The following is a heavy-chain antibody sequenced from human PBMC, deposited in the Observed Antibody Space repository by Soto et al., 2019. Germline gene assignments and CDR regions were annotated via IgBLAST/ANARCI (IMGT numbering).Heavy chain of an antibody. CDR3: AILEHIPGKDAFDI. D-gene: IGHD2-2*02. Sequence: ASVKVSCKASGHTFTSYAMHWVRQAPGQRLEWMGWINAGNGNTKYSQKLQGRVTITRDTSASTAYMELSSLRSEDTAVYYCAILEHIPGKDAFDIWGQGTMVTVSS. J-gene: IGHJ3*02. CDR1: GHTFTSYA. CDR2: INAGNGNT. V-gene: IGHV1-3*01.